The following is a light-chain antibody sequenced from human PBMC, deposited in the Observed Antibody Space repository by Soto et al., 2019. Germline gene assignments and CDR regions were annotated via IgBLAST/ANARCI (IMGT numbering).Light chain of an antibody. CDR3: QQRSNWPRGT. J-gene: IGKJ2*02. CDR1: QSVSSY. CDR2: DAS. V-gene: IGKV3-11*01. Sequence: EIVLTQSPATLSLSPGEGATLSCRASQSVSSYLAWYQQKPGQAPRLLIYDASNRATGIPARFSGSGSGTDFTLTISSLEHEDFAVYYCQQRSNWPRGTFGQGTKLEIK.